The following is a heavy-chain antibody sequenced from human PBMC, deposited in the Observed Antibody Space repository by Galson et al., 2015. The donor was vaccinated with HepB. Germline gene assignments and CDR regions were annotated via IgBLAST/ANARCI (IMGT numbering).Heavy chain of an antibody. D-gene: IGHD3-22*01. V-gene: IGHV1-69*06. J-gene: IGHJ6*02. CDR3: ARELRGYYDSSGPLLNDRYYYYYGMDV. CDR1: GGTFSSYA. CDR2: IIPIFGTA. Sequence: SVKVSCKASGGTFSSYAISWVRQAPGQGLEWMGGIIPIFGTANYAQKFQGRVTITADKSTSTAYMELSSLRSEDTAVYYCARELRGYYDSSGPLLNDRYYYYYGMDVWGQGTTVTVSS.